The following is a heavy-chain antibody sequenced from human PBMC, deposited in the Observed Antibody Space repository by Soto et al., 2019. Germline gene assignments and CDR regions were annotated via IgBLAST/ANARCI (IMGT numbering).Heavy chain of an antibody. V-gene: IGHV3-30*18. CDR1: GFTFSSYG. D-gene: IGHD3-3*01. CDR3: AKEYYDFWSGSYNWCDP. J-gene: IGHJ5*02. Sequence: HPGGSLRLSCAASGFTFSSYGMHWVRQAPGKGLEWVAVISYDGSNKYYADSVKGRFTISRDDSKNTLYLQMNSLRAEGTAVYYCAKEYYDFWSGSYNWCDPWGQGTLVTVSS. CDR2: ISYDGSNK.